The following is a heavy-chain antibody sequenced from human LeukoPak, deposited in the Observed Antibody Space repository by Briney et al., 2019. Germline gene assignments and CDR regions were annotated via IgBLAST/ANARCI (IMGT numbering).Heavy chain of an antibody. D-gene: IGHD6-19*01. J-gene: IGHJ4*02. Sequence: SETLSLTCTVSGYSISSGYYWGWIRQPPGKGLEWIGNIYYSGSANYNPSLESRVTISVDTSKNQFSLTLSSVTAADTAVYYCARTITVAGKYYFDYWGQGTLVTVSS. CDR2: IYYSGSA. V-gene: IGHV4-38-2*02. CDR3: ARTITVAGKYYFDY. CDR1: GYSISSGYY.